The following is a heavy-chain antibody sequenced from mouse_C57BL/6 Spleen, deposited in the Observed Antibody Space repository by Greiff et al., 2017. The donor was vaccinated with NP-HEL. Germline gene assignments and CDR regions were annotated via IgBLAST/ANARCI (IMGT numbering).Heavy chain of an antibody. CDR1: GFTFSDYG. J-gene: IGHJ4*01. CDR2: ISSGSGTI. V-gene: IGHV5-17*01. CDR3: AITTVVPYAMDY. D-gene: IGHD1-1*01. Sequence: DVKLVESGGGLVKPGGSLKLSCAASGFTFSDYGMHWVRQAPEKGLEWVAYISSGSGTIYYADTVKGRVTISRDNAKTTLFLQMTSLGSEDTAMYYCAITTVVPYAMDYWGQGTSVTVSS.